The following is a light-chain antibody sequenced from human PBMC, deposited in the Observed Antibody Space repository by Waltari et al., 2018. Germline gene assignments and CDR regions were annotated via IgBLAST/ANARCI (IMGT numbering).Light chain of an antibody. V-gene: IGLV3-1*01. CDR2: QDR. Sequence: SYELTQPPSLSVSPGQTASITCSGDKLGDKYISWYQKKPGLPPVLVIYQDRKRPSGIPERFSGSNSGSAATLTISGTQAMDEADYFCQAWDSSTFYVFGTGTKVSVL. CDR1: KLGDKY. CDR3: QAWDSSTFYV. J-gene: IGLJ1*01.